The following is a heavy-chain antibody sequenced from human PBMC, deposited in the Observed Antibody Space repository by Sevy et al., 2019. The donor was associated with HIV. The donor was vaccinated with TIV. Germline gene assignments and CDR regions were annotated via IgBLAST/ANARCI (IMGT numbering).Heavy chain of an antibody. Sequence: GGSLRLSCLGSGFIYGGYDMSWVRQAPGKGLEWVGFIKRKVYGGTTQYAASLKGRFTISIDDFKSIAFLRMNSLKTEDTGLYYGTRGGSVTRLSSFDYWGQGTLVTVSS. CDR2: IKRKVYGGTT. CDR3: TRGGSVTRLSSFDY. D-gene: IGHD3-16*01. V-gene: IGHV3-49*04. CDR1: GFIYGGYD. J-gene: IGHJ4*02.